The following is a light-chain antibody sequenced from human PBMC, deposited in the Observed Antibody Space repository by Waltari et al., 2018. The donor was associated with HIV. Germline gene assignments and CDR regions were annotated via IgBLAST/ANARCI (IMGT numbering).Light chain of an antibody. V-gene: IGLV1-44*01. J-gene: IGLJ2*01. CDR3: AAWDDSLNGLL. Sequence: QSVLTQPPPASGTPGQGVTISCSASSSNIGSNAVNWYRQLPGTAPKVLIYSNNQRPSGVPDRFSGSKSGTSASLAISGLQSEDDADYYCAAWDDSLNGLLFGGGTKLTVL. CDR1: SSNIGSNA. CDR2: SNN.